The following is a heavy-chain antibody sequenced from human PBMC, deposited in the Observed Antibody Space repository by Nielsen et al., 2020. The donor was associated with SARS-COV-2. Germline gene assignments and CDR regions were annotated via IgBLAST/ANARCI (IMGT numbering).Heavy chain of an antibody. J-gene: IGHJ6*03. Sequence: GESLKISCKGSGYSFTSHWITWVRQLPGKGLEWMGRIDPSDSYVDYSPSFQGHVAISADKSISTAYLQWSSLKASDTAMYYCARYASEYYYYYYMDVWGTGPTVTVPS. CDR2: IDPSDSYV. D-gene: IGHD2-2*01. CDR3: ARYASEYYYYYYMDV. V-gene: IGHV5-10-1*01. CDR1: GYSFTSHW.